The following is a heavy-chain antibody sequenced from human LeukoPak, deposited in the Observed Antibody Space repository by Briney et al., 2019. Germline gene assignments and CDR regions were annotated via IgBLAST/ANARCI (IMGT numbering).Heavy chain of an antibody. Sequence: GGSLRLSCAASGFTFSGSTIHWVRQASGKGLEWIGRIRSKANSYATAYDASVKGRFTISRDDARNTAYLQMDSLKTEDTAVYYCTSPQADSGATYFRHWGQGTLVTVSS. D-gene: IGHD6-19*01. J-gene: IGHJ1*01. CDR2: IRSKANSYAT. CDR1: GFTFSGST. V-gene: IGHV3-73*01. CDR3: TSPQADSGATYFRH.